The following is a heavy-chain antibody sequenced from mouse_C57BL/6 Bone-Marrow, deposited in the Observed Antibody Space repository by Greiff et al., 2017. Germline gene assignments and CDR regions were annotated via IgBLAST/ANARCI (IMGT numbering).Heavy chain of an antibody. CDR1: GYTFTDSE. CDR2: IDPETGGP. J-gene: IGHJ2*01. V-gene: IGHV1-15*01. Sequence: QVQLKQSGAELVRPGASVTLSCKASGYTFTDSEMHWVKPTPVHGLEWIGAIDPETGGPAYNQKVKGKAILTADKSSSTAYMELRSLTSEDSAVYYWTVVATNDYWGQGTTRTVSA. D-gene: IGHD1-1*01. CDR3: TVVATNDY.